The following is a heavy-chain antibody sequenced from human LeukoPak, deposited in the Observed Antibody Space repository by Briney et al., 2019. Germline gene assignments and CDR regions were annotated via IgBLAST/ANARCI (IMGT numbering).Heavy chain of an antibody. CDR1: EYTFSRFG. J-gene: IGHJ4*02. V-gene: IGHV3-23*01. CDR3: AKPRIIGLGRAQFDY. Sequence: PGVCLRLSCVTSEYTFSRFGMTWVREPPWKGLEWVASFDGNADGTYYADSVKGRCTISRDNSKNTLYLQMNSLRAEDTAIYYCAKPRIIGLGRAQFDYWGQGSLVTVSS. CDR2: FDGNADGT. D-gene: IGHD2-15*01.